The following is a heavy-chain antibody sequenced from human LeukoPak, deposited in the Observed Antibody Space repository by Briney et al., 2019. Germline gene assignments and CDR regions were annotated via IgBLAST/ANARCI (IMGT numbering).Heavy chain of an antibody. CDR2: ISAYNGNT. CDR1: GYTFTSYG. CDR3: ARDIVVVPAAICDY. J-gene: IGHJ4*02. D-gene: IGHD2-2*01. V-gene: IGHV1-18*01. Sequence: GASVKVSCKASGYTFTSYGISWVRQAPGQGLEWMGWISAYNGNTNYAQELQGRVTMTTDTSTSTAYMELRSLRSDDTAVYYCARDIVVVPAAICDYWGQGTLVTVSS.